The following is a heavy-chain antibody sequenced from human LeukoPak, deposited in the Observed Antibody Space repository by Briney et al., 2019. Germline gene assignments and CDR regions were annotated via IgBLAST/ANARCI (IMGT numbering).Heavy chain of an antibody. D-gene: IGHD6-13*01. CDR1: GFTFSSYA. CDR2: ISYDGSNK. J-gene: IGHJ4*02. V-gene: IGHV3-30-3*01. CDR3: ARDRQLAFKDPFGY. Sequence: GGSLRLSCAASGFTFSSYAMHWVRQAPGKGLEWVAVISYDGSNKYYADSVKGRFTISRDNSKNTLYLQMNSLRAGDTAVYYCARDRQLAFKDPFGYWGQGTLVTVSS.